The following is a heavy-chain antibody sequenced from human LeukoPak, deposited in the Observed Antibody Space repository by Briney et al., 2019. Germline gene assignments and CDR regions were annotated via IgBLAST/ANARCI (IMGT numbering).Heavy chain of an antibody. CDR2: FDPEDGET. V-gene: IGHV1-24*01. CDR1: GYTLTELS. CDR3: ATTWAALYDYAVVRPGRTNWFDP. D-gene: IGHD4-17*01. J-gene: IGHJ5*02. Sequence: ASVKVSCKVSGYTLTELSMHWVRQAPGKGLEWMGGFDPEDGETIYAQKFQGRATMTEDTSTDTAYMELSSLRSEDTAVYYCATTWAALYDYAVVRPGRTNWFDPWGQGTLVTVSS.